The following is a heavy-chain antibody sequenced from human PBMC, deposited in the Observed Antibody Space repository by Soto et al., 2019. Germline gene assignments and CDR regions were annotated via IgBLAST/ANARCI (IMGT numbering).Heavy chain of an antibody. Sequence: QVQLVQSGAEVKKPGASVKVSCRASGYTFTGYYMHWVRQAPGQGLEWMGWINPNSGGTNYAQNFQGWVTMTRDTSSSTGDMELSRLRSDDTAVYYCARTPCSSSRCYVGSWDYWGQGTLVTVSS. V-gene: IGHV1-2*04. J-gene: IGHJ4*02. CDR1: GYTFTGYY. D-gene: IGHD2-2*01. CDR2: INPNSGGT. CDR3: ARTPCSSSRCYVGSWDY.